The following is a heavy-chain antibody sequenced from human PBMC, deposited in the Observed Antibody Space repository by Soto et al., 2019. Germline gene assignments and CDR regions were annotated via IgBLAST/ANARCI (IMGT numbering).Heavy chain of an antibody. J-gene: IGHJ6*02. D-gene: IGHD6-19*01. V-gene: IGHV5-51*01. CDR1: GYSFTSYW. Sequence: PGESLKISCKGSGYSFTSYWIAWVRQMPGKGLEWMGIIYPGDSDTRYSPSFQGQVTISADKSINTAYLRWSSLKASDTATYYCARHRTIAVAGHYYYYGMDVWGQGTTVTVSS. CDR3: ARHRTIAVAGHYYYYGMDV. CDR2: IYPGDSDT.